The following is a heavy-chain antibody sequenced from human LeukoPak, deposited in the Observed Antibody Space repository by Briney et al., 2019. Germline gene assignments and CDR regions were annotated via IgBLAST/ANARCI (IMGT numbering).Heavy chain of an antibody. J-gene: IGHJ1*01. D-gene: IGHD3-16*01. Sequence: GESLKISCKASGYTFTNYWIGWVRQMPGKGLEWMGIIYPGDPDTRYSPSFRGQVIISADKSIRTAYLQWTGLKASDTAMYYCARHTGEGSHFQHWGQGSLVTVSS. CDR3: ARHTGEGSHFQH. CDR1: GYTFTNYW. CDR2: IYPGDPDT. V-gene: IGHV5-51*01.